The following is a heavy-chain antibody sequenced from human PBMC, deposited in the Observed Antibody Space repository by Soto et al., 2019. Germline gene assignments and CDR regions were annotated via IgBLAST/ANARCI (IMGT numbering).Heavy chain of an antibody. CDR2: ISAYNGNT. V-gene: IGHV1-18*04. D-gene: IGHD2-15*01. CDR1: GYMFSEYG. Sequence: GASVKVSCKASGYMFSEYGISWVRQAPGQGLEWMGWISAYNGNTNLAQNFQGRVIMTTDTSTSTAYMELRSLRSDDTAVYYCARATPQVPLVDYWGQGTLVTVSS. J-gene: IGHJ4*02. CDR3: ARATPQVPLVDY.